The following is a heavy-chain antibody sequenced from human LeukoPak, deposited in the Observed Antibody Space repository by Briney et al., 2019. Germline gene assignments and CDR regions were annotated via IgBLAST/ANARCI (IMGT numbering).Heavy chain of an antibody. Sequence: GGSLRLSCAASGFTFDDYAMHWVRQAPGKGLEWVSGISWNSGSIGYADSVKGRFTISRDNAKNSLYLQMNSLRAEDMALYYCAKGAVLLWFGDPQADYMDVWGKGTTVTVSS. D-gene: IGHD3-10*01. CDR3: AKGAVLLWFGDPQADYMDV. J-gene: IGHJ6*03. CDR2: ISWNSGSI. CDR1: GFTFDDYA. V-gene: IGHV3-9*03.